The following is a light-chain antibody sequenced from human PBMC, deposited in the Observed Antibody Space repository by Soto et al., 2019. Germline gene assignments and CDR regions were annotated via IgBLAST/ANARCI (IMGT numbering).Light chain of an antibody. J-gene: IGKJ1*01. CDR3: QQSYSRPPA. Sequence: DLQMTQSPSSLSASVGDRVTITCRASRNINSYLNWYQQKPGQAPKILIYAASSLQSGVPSRFSGSGSETDFTLTISSLQSEDFATYYCQQSYSRPPAFGQGTKVAIK. CDR1: RNINSY. CDR2: AAS. V-gene: IGKV1-39*01.